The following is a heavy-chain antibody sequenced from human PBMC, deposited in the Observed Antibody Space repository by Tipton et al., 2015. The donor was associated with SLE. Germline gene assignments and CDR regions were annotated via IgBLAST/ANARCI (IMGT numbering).Heavy chain of an antibody. CDR2: ISYTGST. CDR1: GISFTSYY. Sequence: TLSLTCTVSGISFTSYYWSWIRQPPGKGLEWDGYISYTGSTIYNPSLNSRVTVSMDTSKSQFSLKLSSVTAADTAVYYCARHPGSSWYRGRYFDYWGQGTLVTVSS. V-gene: IGHV4-59*08. CDR3: ARHPGSSWYRGRYFDY. J-gene: IGHJ4*02. D-gene: IGHD6-13*01.